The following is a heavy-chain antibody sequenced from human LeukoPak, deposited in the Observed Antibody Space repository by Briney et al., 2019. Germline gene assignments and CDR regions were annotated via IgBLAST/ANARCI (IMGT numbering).Heavy chain of an antibody. CDR1: GYTFTGYY. CDR3: ATAYCSSTSCYTSNFDY. V-gene: IGHV1-2*02. CDR2: INPNSGGT. Sequence: ASVKVSCKASGYTFTGYYMHWVRQAPGQGLEWMGWINPNSGGTNYAQKFQGRVTMTRDTSISTAYMELSRLRSDDTAVYYCATAYCSSTSCYTSNFDYWGQGTLVTVSS. J-gene: IGHJ4*02. D-gene: IGHD2-2*02.